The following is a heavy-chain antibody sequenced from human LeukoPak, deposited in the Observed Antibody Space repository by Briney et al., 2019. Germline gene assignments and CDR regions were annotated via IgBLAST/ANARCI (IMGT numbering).Heavy chain of an antibody. CDR2: ISSSSSYI. J-gene: IGHJ4*02. Sequence: GGSLRLSCAASGFAFSSYDMTWVRQAPGKGLEWVSSISSSSSYIYYADSVKGRFTISRDNAKNSLYLQMNSLRAEDTAVYYCARRVVVVAARALDYWGQGTLVTVSS. CDR3: ARRVVVVAARALDY. V-gene: IGHV3-21*01. D-gene: IGHD2-15*01. CDR1: GFAFSSYD.